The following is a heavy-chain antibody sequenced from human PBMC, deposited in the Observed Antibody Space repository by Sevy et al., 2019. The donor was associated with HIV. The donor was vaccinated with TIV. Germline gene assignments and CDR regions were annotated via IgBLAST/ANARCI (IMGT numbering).Heavy chain of an antibody. CDR2: ISWNSGST. V-gene: IGHV3-9*01. CDR1: GFTFDDYA. J-gene: IGHJ4*02. CDR3: ANSRIDY. Sequence: GGSLRLSCAASGFTFDDYAMHWVRQAPGKGLEWVSGISWNSGSTGYADPVKGRFTISRDNAKNSLYLQMNSLRDEDTAGYYCANSRIDYWGQGTLVTVSS.